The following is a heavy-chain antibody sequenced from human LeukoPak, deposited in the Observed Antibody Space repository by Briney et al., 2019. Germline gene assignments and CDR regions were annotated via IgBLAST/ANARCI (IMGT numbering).Heavy chain of an antibody. CDR3: ARWGFDYYDSSGYPNAFDI. D-gene: IGHD3-22*01. J-gene: IGHJ3*02. CDR2: ISYSGST. CDR1: GGSMSSNY. Sequence: SETLSLTCTVSGGSMSSNYWSWIRQPSGKGLEWIGYISYSGSTKYNPSLKSRVTISVDTSKNQFSLKLRSVTAADTAVYYCARWGFDYYDSSGYPNAFDIWGQGTMVTVSS. V-gene: IGHV4-59*01.